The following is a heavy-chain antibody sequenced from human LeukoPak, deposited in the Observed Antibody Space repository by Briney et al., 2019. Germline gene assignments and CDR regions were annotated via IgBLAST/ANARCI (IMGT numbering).Heavy chain of an antibody. J-gene: IGHJ4*02. CDR2: ISYDGTSE. V-gene: IGHV3-30*04. CDR1: GFTFSNYA. D-gene: IGHD6-19*01. CDR3: ARGMGSKGWSMGY. Sequence: GGSLRLSCAASGFTFSNYALHWVRQGPGKGLEWLAIISYDGTSEYYRDSVGGRFTVSRDNSMYTMFLQMDSLSPEDTAIYYCARGMGSKGWSMGYWGQGTLVTVSS.